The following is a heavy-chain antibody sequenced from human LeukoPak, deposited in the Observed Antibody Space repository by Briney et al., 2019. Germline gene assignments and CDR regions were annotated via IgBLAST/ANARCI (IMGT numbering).Heavy chain of an antibody. CDR1: GFTFSSYA. CDR3: VKALGYCSTTSCYFDY. Sequence: PGGSLRLSCSASGFTFSSYAMHWGRLAPGKGLEYVSAISSNGGSTYYADSVKGRFTLSRDNSKNTLYLQMNSLRAEDTAVDYCVKALGYCSTTSCYFDYWGQGTLVTVSS. J-gene: IGHJ4*02. CDR2: ISSNGGST. D-gene: IGHD2-2*01. V-gene: IGHV3-64D*09.